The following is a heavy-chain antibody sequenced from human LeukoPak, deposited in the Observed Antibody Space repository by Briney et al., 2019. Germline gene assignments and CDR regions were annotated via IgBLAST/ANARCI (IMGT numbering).Heavy chain of an antibody. V-gene: IGHV1-2*02. CDR1: GYTFTGYY. CDR2: INPNHGGT. Sequence: GASVKVSCKASGYTFTGYYMHWVRQAPGQGLEWMGWINPNHGGTNYAQKFQGRVTMTRGTSISTAYMELSRLRSDDTAVYYCARGASPYSGYGHPNFDFWGQGTLVTVSS. CDR3: ARGASPYSGYGHPNFDF. D-gene: IGHD5-12*01. J-gene: IGHJ4*02.